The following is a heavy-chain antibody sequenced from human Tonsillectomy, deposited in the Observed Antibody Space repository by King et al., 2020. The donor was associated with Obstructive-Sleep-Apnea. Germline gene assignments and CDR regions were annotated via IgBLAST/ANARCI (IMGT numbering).Heavy chain of an antibody. V-gene: IGHV1-46*01. CDR2: INPGGGST. D-gene: IGHD2-2*01. J-gene: IGHJ4*02. CDR3: ARDPGPGIVVVPAAPHYFDY. Sequence: VQLVESGAEVKKPGASVKVSCKASGYTFTSYYMHWVRQAPGQGLEWMGTINPGGGSTTYAQKFQGRVTMTRDTSTSTVYMELSSLRSEDTAVYYCARDPGPGIVVVPAAPHYFDYWGQGTLVTVSS. CDR1: GYTFTSYY.